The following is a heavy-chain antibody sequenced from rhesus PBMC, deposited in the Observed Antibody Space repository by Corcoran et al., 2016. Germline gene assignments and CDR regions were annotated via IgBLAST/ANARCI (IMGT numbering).Heavy chain of an antibody. CDR3: AREGAGTADY. V-gene: IGHV4S10*01. CDR2: IYGSITST. CDR1: GGSISDSYR. D-gene: IGHD1-20*01. J-gene: IGHJ4*01. Sequence: QVQLQESGPGVVKPSETLSLTCAVSGGSISDSYRWSWIRQPPGKGLEWIGYIYGSITSTNYNPSLKSPVTISKDTSKNQFSLKLISVTAADTAVYYCAREGAGTADYWGQGVLVTVSS.